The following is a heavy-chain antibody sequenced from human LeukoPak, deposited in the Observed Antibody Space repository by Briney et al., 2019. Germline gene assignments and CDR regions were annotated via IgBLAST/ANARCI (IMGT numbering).Heavy chain of an antibody. CDR1: GDSIRSGYY. J-gene: IGHJ4*02. V-gene: IGHV4-59*01. D-gene: IGHD6-13*01. CDR2: IYYSGST. Sequence: SETLSLTCVVSGDSIRSGYYWGWIRQPPGKGLEWIGYIYYSGSTNYNPSLKSRVTISVDTSKNQFSLKLSSVTAADTAVYFCARKGSSSWANPFDYWGQGTLVTVSS. CDR3: ARKGSSSWANPFDY.